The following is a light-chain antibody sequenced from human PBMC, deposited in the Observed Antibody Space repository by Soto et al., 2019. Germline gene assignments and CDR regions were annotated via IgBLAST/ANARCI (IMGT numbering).Light chain of an antibody. CDR3: AAWDDSPNGYV. J-gene: IGLJ1*01. V-gene: IGLV1-44*01. CDR2: SNN. CDR1: SSTIGSNT. Sequence: QSVLTQPPSASGTPGQRVTISCSGSSSTIGSNTVNWYQQLPGTAPKLLIYSNNQRPSGVPDRFSGSKSGTSASLATSGLQSEDEADYYCAAWDDSPNGYVFGTGTKVTVL.